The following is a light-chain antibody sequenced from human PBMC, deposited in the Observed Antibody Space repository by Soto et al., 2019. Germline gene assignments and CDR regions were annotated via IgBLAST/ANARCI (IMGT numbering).Light chain of an antibody. CDR1: SSDIGAYIY. CDR2: EVS. J-gene: IGLJ1*01. CDR3: SSYAGSNNFV. Sequence: QSALTQPPSASGSPGQSVTISCTGTSSDIGAYIYVSWYQQHPGKAPKLMISEVSRRPSGVPERFSGSKSGNTASLTVSGPQADDEAHYYCSSYAGSNNFVFGTGTKV. V-gene: IGLV2-8*01.